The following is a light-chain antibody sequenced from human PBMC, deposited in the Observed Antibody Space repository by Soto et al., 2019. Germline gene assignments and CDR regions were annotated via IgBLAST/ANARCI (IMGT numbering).Light chain of an antibody. CDR3: HHYGYGADT. CDR2: GAS. CDR1: ESVRNNS. J-gene: IGKJ2*01. V-gene: IGKV3-20*01. Sequence: ELVLTQSPGTLSLSPGERATLSCRASESVRNNSLAWYQQHPGQAPRLLIFGASSRATGIPDRFTGSGSGADFNLTISRLEPEDSAVYFCHHYGYGADTFGQGTKLEIK.